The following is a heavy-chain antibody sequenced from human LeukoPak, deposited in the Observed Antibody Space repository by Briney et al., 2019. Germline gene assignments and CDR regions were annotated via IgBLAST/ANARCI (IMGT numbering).Heavy chain of an antibody. D-gene: IGHD3-9*01. CDR3: ARAEDQGRYFDWLPGFDP. CDR1: GDSFKSYV. J-gene: IGHJ5*02. V-gene: IGHV1-69*13. Sequence: GASVTVSCTASGDSFKSYVINWVRQAPGQGLEWMGGILPIFGSAIYAQHFRGRLTITAAESTNTAYMELHRLRSDDTALYYCARAEDQGRYFDWLPGFDPWGQGTLVTVSS. CDR2: ILPIFGSA.